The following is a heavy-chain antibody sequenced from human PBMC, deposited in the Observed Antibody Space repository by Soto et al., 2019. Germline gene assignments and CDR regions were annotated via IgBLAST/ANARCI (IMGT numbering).Heavy chain of an antibody. D-gene: IGHD6-19*01. CDR3: ARFIAVVPSPEYYGMDV. J-gene: IGHJ6*02. V-gene: IGHV1-2*02. Sequence: ASVKVSCKASGYTFTGYYMHWVRQAPGQGLEWMGWINPNSGGTNYAQKFQGRVTMTRDTSISTAYMELSRLRSDDTAVYYCARFIAVVPSPEYYGMDVWGQGTTVTVSS. CDR1: GYTFTGYY. CDR2: INPNSGGT.